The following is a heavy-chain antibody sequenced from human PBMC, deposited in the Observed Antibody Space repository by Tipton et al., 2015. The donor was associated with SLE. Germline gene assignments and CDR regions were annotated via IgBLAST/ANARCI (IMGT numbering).Heavy chain of an antibody. V-gene: IGHV4-39*07. CDR1: GGSISGGSYY. Sequence: TLSLTCSVSGGSISGGSYYLCVICQPPRKGVEWIGEINQSGSTNYNPSRKSRVTISIDTSKHQFSLKLSSVTAADTAVYYCARKRIAGRLSYYYYGMDVWSQGTTVTVSS. J-gene: IGHJ6*02. D-gene: IGHD6-6*01. CDR2: INQSGST. CDR3: ARKRIAGRLSYYYYGMDV.